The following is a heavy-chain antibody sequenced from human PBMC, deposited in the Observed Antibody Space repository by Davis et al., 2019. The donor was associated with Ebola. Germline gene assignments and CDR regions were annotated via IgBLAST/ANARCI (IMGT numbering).Heavy chain of an antibody. CDR3: AREGIVARYGMDV. CDR2: IYSGGST. J-gene: IGHJ6*02. D-gene: IGHD6-6*01. CDR1: GFTVSSNY. V-gene: IGHV3-66*01. Sequence: GGSLRLSCAASGFTVSSNYMNWVRQAPGKGLEWLSLIYSGGSTYYADSVEGRFTISRDNSKNTLYLQMNSLRAEDTAVYYCAREGIVARYGMDVWGQGTTVTVSS.